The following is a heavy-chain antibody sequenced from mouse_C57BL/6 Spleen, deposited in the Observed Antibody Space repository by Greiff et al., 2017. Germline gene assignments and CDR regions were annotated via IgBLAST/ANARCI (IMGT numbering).Heavy chain of an antibody. CDR1: GYTFTSYW. Sequence: VQLQQPGAELVKPGASVKLSCKASGYTFTSYWMHWVKQRPGQGLEWIGMIHPNSGRTNYNEKFKSKATLTVDKSSSTAYMQLSSLTSEDSAVYYCARIYDGYYAMDYWGQGTSVTVSS. V-gene: IGHV1-64*01. CDR3: ARIYDGYYAMDY. J-gene: IGHJ4*01. CDR2: IHPNSGRT. D-gene: IGHD2-3*01.